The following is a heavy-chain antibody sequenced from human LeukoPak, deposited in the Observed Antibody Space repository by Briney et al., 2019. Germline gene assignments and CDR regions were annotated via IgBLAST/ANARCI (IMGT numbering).Heavy chain of an antibody. CDR3: ARDSGDAFDI. J-gene: IGHJ3*02. CDR2: IGTAGDT. CDR1: GFTFTSYD. D-gene: IGHD1-14*01. Sequence: AGGSLRLSYPASGFTFTSYDMHWVRHATRKGLEWLSAIGTAGDTYYPGSVKGRFTISRGNAKNSLCLQMNSLRAGDTAVYYCARDSGDAFDIWGQGTMVTVSS. V-gene: IGHV3-13*01.